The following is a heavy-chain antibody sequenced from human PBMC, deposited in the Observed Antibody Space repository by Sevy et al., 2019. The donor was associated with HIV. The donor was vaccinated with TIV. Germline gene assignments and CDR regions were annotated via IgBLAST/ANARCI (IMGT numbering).Heavy chain of an antibody. D-gene: IGHD3-22*01. CDR1: GYTFTGYY. V-gene: IGHV1-2*02. J-gene: IGHJ6*02. CDR3: AVVPDPDTYYYDSSGPYGMDV. Sequence: ASVKVSCKASGYTFTGYYMHWVRQAPGQGLEWMGWINPNSGGTNYAQMFQGRVTMTRDTSISTAYMELSRLRSDDTAVYYCAVVPDPDTYYYDSSGPYGMDVWGQGTTVTVSS. CDR2: INPNSGGT.